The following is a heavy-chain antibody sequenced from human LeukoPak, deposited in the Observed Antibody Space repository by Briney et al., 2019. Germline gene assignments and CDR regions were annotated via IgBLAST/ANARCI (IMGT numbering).Heavy chain of an antibody. J-gene: IGHJ5*02. Sequence: AGGSLRLSCAASGFTFSSYSMNWVRQAPGKGLEWVSSISSSSSYIYYADSVKGRFTISRDNAKNSLYLQMNSLRAEDTAVYYCARDLDYYGSGSPDPWGQGTLVTVSS. CDR2: ISSSSSYI. D-gene: IGHD3-10*01. V-gene: IGHV3-21*01. CDR1: GFTFSSYS. CDR3: ARDLDYYGSGSPDP.